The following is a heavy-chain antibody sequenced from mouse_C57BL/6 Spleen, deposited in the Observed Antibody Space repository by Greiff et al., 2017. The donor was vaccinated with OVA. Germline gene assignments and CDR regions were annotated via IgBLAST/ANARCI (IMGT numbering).Heavy chain of an antibody. CDR2: ISYDGSN. J-gene: IGHJ1*03. CDR1: GYSITSGYY. CDR3: ARDDYDETGWYFDV. Sequence: EVKLMESGPGLVKPSQSLSLTCSVTGYSITSGYYWNWIRQFPGNKLEWMGYISYDGSNNYNPSLKNRISITRDTSKNQFFLKLNSVTTEDTATYYCARDDYDETGWYFDVWGTGTTVTVSS. D-gene: IGHD2-4*01. V-gene: IGHV3-6*01.